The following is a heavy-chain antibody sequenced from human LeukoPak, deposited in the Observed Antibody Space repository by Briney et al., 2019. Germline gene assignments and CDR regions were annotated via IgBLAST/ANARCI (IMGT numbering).Heavy chain of an antibody. V-gene: IGHV4-61*02. CDR3: ASTAVNSGSYDY. J-gene: IGHJ4*02. Sequence: SQTLSLTCTVSGGSISSGSYYWSWIRQPAGKGLEWIGRIYTSGSTNYNPSLKSRVTISVDTSKNQFSLKLSSVTAADTAVYYCASTAVNSGSYDYWGQGTLVAVSS. D-gene: IGHD1-26*01. CDR2: IYTSGST. CDR1: GGSISSGSYY.